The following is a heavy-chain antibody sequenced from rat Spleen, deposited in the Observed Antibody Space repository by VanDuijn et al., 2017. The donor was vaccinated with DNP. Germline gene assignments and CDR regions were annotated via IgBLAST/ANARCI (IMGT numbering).Heavy chain of an antibody. J-gene: IGHJ2*01. CDR2: ISSGGST. CDR3: ARGLRFDY. Sequence: QVQLKESGPGLVQPSQTLSLTCTVSGFSLTSYTVSWVRQPPGKGLEWIAAISSGGSTYYNSALKSRLSISRDTSKSQVFLKMNSLQTEDTAMYFCARGLRFDYWGQGVMVTVSS. V-gene: IGHV2-6*01. CDR1: GFSLTSYT. D-gene: IGHD1-11*01.